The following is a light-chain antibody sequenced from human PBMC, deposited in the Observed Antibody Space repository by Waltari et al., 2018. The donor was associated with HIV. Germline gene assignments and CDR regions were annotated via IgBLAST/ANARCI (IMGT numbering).Light chain of an antibody. Sequence: DIVMTQSPDSLAVSLGERATINCKSNQSVLYSSNSKNYLAWYQHKPGQPPKLLFYWASTRESGVPDRFRGSGSGTDFTLTISSLQAEDVAEYYCQQYFNTPYTFGQGTKLEIK. CDR3: QQYFNTPYT. J-gene: IGKJ2*01. CDR2: WAS. CDR1: QSVLYSSNSKNY. V-gene: IGKV4-1*01.